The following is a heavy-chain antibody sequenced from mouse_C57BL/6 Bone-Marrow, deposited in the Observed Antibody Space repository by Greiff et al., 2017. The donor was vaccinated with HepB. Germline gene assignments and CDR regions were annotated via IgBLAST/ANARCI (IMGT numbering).Heavy chain of an antibody. V-gene: IGHV1-69*01. CDR1: GYTFTSYW. CDR3: ARGRRAMDY. CDR2: IDPSDSYT. J-gene: IGHJ4*01. Sequence: QVQLQQPGAELVMPGASVKLSCKASGYTFTSYWMHWVKQRPGQGLEWIGEIDPSDSYTNYNQKFKGKSTLTVDKSSSTAYMQLSSLTSEDSAVYYCARGRRAMDYWGQGTSVTVSS.